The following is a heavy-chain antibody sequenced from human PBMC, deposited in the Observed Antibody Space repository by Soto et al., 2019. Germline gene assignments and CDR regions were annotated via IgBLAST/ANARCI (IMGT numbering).Heavy chain of an antibody. CDR2: ISSSGSYI. CDR3: ARAGRGWYFDL. J-gene: IGHJ2*01. CDR1: GFTFSSYS. V-gene: IGHV3-21*01. Sequence: VGSLRLSCAASGFTFSSYSTNWVRQAPGKGLEWVSSISSSGSYIYYADSVKGRFTISRDNAKNSLYLQMNSLRGEDTAVYYCARAGRGWYFDLWGRGTLVTVSS.